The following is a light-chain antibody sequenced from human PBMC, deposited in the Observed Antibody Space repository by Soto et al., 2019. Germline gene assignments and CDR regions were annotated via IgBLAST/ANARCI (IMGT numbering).Light chain of an antibody. Sequence: QSVLTQPASVSGSPGQSITISCTGTSRDVGGYNYVSWYQQHPGKTPKLMIYEVSNRPSGVSTRSSGSKSGNTASLTISGIQAEDEADYYCSTYTSSTFYVFGTGTKVTVL. J-gene: IGLJ1*01. V-gene: IGLV2-14*01. CDR1: SRDVGGYNY. CDR2: EVS. CDR3: STYTSSTFYV.